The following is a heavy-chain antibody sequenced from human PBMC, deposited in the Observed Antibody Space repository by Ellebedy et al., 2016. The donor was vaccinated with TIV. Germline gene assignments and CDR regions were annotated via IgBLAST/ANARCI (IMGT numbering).Heavy chain of an antibody. CDR2: IYPDDRT. V-gene: IGHV3-53*01. CDR1: GFIVSATY. D-gene: IGHD3-3*01. J-gene: IGHJ4*02. CDR3: ARDSGFGVDTPY. Sequence: GESLKISCAASGFIVSATYMSWVRQAPGKGLEWVSIIYPDDRTFYAGFARGRFSISRDESKNTLYLQMNSLRADDTAVYYCARDSGFGVDTPYWGQGTPVTVSS.